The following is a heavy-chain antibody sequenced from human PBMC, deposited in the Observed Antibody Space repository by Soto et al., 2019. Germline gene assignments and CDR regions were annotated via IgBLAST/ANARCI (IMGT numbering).Heavy chain of an antibody. CDR2: IYYSGST. V-gene: IGHV4-31*03. Sequence: ASETLSLTCTVSGGSISSGGYYWSWIRQHPGKGLEWIGYIYYSGSTYYNPSLKSRVTISVDTSKNQFSLKLSSVTAADTAVYYCATAPRLYYYDSSGYYYWGQGTLVTVSS. CDR3: ATAPRLYYYDSSGYYY. D-gene: IGHD3-22*01. J-gene: IGHJ4*02. CDR1: GGSISSGGYY.